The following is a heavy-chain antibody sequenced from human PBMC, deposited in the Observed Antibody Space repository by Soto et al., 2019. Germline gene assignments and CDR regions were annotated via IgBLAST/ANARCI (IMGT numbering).Heavy chain of an antibody. Sequence: SETLSLTCTVSGDSISSYYWSWIRQPPGKGLEWIGYIYYSGSTNYNPSLKSRVTISVDTSKNQFSLKLSSVTAADTAVYYCARVSGYDHDAFDIWGQGTMVTVSS. V-gene: IGHV4-59*01. CDR3: ARVSGYDHDAFDI. CDR2: IYYSGST. CDR1: GDSISSYY. J-gene: IGHJ3*02. D-gene: IGHD5-12*01.